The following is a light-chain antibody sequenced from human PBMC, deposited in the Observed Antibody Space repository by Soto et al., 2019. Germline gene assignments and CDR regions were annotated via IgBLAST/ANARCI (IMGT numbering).Light chain of an antibody. J-gene: IGKJ5*01. CDR3: QQRSNWPPFT. CDR2: DAS. CDR1: QSVSTF. V-gene: IGKV3-11*01. Sequence: EIVLTQSPATLYLSPGERATLSCRASQSVSTFLAWYQQKPGQAPRLLISDASNRATGIPARFTGSGSGTDFTLTISSLEPEDFAVYYCQQRSNWPPFTFGQGTLLEIK.